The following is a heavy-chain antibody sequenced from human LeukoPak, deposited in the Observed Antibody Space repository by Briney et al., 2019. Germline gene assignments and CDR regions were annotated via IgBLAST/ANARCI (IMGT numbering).Heavy chain of an antibody. CDR2: IYYSGST. CDR3: ATSRGGPFSTIRAFDI. Sequence: SETLSLTCTVSGGSISSYYWSWIRQPPGKGLEWIGYIYYSGSTYYNPSLKSRVTISVDTSKNQFSLKLSSVTAADTAVYYCATSRGGPFSTIRAFDIWGQGTMVTVSS. V-gene: IGHV4-59*08. D-gene: IGHD3-3*01. J-gene: IGHJ3*02. CDR1: GGSISSYY.